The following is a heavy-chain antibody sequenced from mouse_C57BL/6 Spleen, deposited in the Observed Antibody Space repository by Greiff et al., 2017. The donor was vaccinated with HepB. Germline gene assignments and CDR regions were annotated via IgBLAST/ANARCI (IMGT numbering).Heavy chain of an antibody. J-gene: IGHJ1*03. Sequence: EVKVVESEGGLVQPGSSMKLSCTASGFTFSDYYMAWVRQVPEKGLEWVANINYDGSSTYYLDSLKSRFIISRDNAKNILYLQMSSLKSEDTATYYCARGDYGSSYPHWYFDVWGTGTTVTVSS. D-gene: IGHD1-1*01. V-gene: IGHV5-16*01. CDR3: ARGDYGSSYPHWYFDV. CDR2: INYDGSST. CDR1: GFTFSDYY.